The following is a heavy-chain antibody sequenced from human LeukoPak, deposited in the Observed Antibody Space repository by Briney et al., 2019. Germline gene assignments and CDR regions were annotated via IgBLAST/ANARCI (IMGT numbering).Heavy chain of an antibody. V-gene: IGHV3-30*04. J-gene: IGHJ6*03. CDR1: GFTFSSYA. CDR3: AKAGVEYYHDSRNYYMDV. D-gene: IGHD3-22*01. CDR2: ISYDGSNK. Sequence: GGSLRLSCAASGFTFSSYAMHWVRQAPGKGLEWVAVISYDGSNKYYADSVKGRFTISRDNSKNTLYLQMNSLRAEDTAVYYCAKAGVEYYHDSRNYYMDVWGKGTTVTISS.